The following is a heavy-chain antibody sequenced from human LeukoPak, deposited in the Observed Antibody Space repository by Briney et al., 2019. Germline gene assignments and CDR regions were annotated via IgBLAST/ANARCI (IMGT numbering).Heavy chain of an antibody. J-gene: IGHJ3*02. CDR3: ARIRPRKTGSHKPSSLAVHAFDI. V-gene: IGHV1-2*02. Sequence: GASVKVSCKASGYTFTGYYMHWVRQAPGQGLEWMGWINPNSGGTNYAQKFQGRVTMTRDTSISTAYMELSRLRSDDTAVYYCARIRPRKTGSHKPSSLAVHAFDIWGQGTMVTVSS. CDR2: INPNSGGT. D-gene: IGHD1-26*01. CDR1: GYTFTGYY.